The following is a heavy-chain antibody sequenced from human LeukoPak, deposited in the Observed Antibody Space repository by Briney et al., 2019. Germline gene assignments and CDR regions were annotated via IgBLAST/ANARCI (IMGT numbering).Heavy chain of an antibody. J-gene: IGHJ3*02. CDR1: GFTFSSYS. CDR3: ARDLRPFSGYDNLAFDI. V-gene: IGHV3-21*01. Sequence: SGGSLRLSCAASGFTFSSYSMNWVRQAPGKGLEWVSFISTSSSYIYYTDSVKGRFTISRDNAKSSLYLQMNSLRAEDTAVYYCARDLRPFSGYDNLAFDIWGQGTMVTVSS. D-gene: IGHD5-12*01. CDR2: ISTSSSYI.